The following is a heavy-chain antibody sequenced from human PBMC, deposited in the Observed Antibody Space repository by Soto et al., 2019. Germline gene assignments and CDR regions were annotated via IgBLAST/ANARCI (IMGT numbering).Heavy chain of an antibody. CDR2: TYSGGST. Sequence: PGGSLRLSCAASGFTVSSNYMSWVRQAPGKGLEWVSVTYSGGSTYYADSVKGRFTISRDNSKNTLYLQVNSLRAEDTAVYYCARDLGSNGLGYYYYYGMDVWGQGTTVTVSS. J-gene: IGHJ6*02. D-gene: IGHD2-8*01. CDR1: GFTVSSNY. V-gene: IGHV3-53*01. CDR3: ARDLGSNGLGYYYYYGMDV.